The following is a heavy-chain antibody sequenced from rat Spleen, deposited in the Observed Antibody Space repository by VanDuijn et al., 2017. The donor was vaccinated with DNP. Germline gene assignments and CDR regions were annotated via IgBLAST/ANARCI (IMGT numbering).Heavy chain of an antibody. CDR1: GFIFSNYW. J-gene: IGHJ3*01. CDR3: ARLLPPFAF. D-gene: IGHD1-4*01. V-gene: IGHV5-31*01. Sequence: EVQLVESGGGLVQPGRSLELSCVASGFIFSNYWMTWIRQAPGKGLEWVASISNTGDNTYYSDSVKGRFTMSRDNAKSTLYLQMDSLRSEDTATYYCARLLPPFAFWGQGTLVTVSS. CDR2: ISNTGDNT.